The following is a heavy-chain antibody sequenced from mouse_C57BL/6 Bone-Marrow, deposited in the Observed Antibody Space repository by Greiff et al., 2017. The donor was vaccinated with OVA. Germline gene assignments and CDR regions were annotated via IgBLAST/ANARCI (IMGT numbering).Heavy chain of an antibody. Sequence: DVMLVDSGGDLVKPGGSLKLSCAASGFTFSSYGMSWVRQTPDKRLEWVATISSGGSYTYYPDSVKGRFTISRDNAKNTLYLQMSSLKSEDTAMYYCARTYYSNYGFAYWGQGTLVTVSA. CDR3: ARTYYSNYGFAY. J-gene: IGHJ3*01. CDR1: GFTFSSYG. V-gene: IGHV5-6*02. D-gene: IGHD2-5*01. CDR2: ISSGGSYT.